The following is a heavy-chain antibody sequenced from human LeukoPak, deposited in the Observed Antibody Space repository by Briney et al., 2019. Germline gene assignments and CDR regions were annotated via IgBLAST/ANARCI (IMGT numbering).Heavy chain of an antibody. CDR2: ISVSGGTT. Sequence: GGSLRLSCAASGFTFSSYGMGWVRQAPEKGLEWVSVISVSGGTTYYADSVKGRFTISRDNSKNTLYLQMNSLRAEDTAVYYCAKSEFPSGVYYFDSWGQGTLVTVSS. D-gene: IGHD3-16*01. J-gene: IGHJ4*02. CDR3: AKSEFPSGVYYFDS. V-gene: IGHV3-23*01. CDR1: GFTFSSYG.